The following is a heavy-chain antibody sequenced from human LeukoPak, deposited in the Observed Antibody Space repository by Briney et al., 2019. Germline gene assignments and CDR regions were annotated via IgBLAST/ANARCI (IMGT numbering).Heavy chain of an antibody. CDR1: GFTFSNYA. V-gene: IGHV3-23*01. J-gene: IGHJ4*02. CDR3: AKSYGESTGGDY. CDR2: ISGSGGST. Sequence: GGSLRLSCAASGFTFSNYAMSWVRQAPGKGLEWVSAISGSGGSTYYAESVKGRFTISRDKSKNTLDLQMNSLRAEDTAVYYCAKSYGESTGGDYWGQGTLVTVSS. D-gene: IGHD7-27*01.